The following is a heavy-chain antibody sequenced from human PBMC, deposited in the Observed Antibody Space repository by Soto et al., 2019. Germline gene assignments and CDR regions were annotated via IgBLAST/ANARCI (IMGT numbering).Heavy chain of an antibody. V-gene: IGHV5-51*01. D-gene: IGHD6-6*01. CDR2: IYPSDSRT. Sequence: EVLLVQSGPEMKKPGESLKISCKSSGYTFANYWIGWVRQVPGKGLEWVAIIYPSDSRTIYSPSFQGQVTISADKSISTAYLQWTSLKASDTAIYYCSKFKYSTSVRYLQHWGQGTPVIVSS. CDR3: SKFKYSTSVRYLQH. CDR1: GYTFANYW. J-gene: IGHJ1*01.